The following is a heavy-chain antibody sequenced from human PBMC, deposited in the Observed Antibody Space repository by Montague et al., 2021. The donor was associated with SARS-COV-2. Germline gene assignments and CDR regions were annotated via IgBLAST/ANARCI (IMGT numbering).Heavy chain of an antibody. CDR1: GFTVSSNH. V-gene: IGHV3-23*01. D-gene: IGHD3-16*01. CDR2: ISGSGGST. CDR3: ARAVPYVFRPLKYFDY. J-gene: IGHJ4*02. Sequence: SLRLSCAASGFTVSSNHMSWVRQAPGKGLEWVSAISGSGGSTYYADSVKGRFTISRDNSKNTLYLQMNSLRAEDTAVYYCARAVPYVFRPLKYFDYWGQGTLVTVSS.